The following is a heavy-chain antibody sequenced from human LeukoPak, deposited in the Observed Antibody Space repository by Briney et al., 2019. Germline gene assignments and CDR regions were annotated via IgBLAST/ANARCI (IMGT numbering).Heavy chain of an antibody. J-gene: IGHJ4*02. V-gene: IGHV3-48*04. D-gene: IGHD6-13*01. CDR2: ISSSGSTI. CDR3: ATDGGPEYSSSWYLY. Sequence: GGSLRLSCAASGFTFSSYGMHWVRQAPGKGLEWVSYISSSGSTIYYADSVKGRFTISRDNAKNSLYLQMNSLRAEDTAVYYCATDGGPEYSSSWYLYWGQGTLVTVSS. CDR1: GFTFSSYG.